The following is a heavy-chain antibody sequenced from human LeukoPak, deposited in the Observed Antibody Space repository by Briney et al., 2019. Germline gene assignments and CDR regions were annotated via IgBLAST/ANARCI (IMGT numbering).Heavy chain of an antibody. CDR1: GGSISSGDYY. J-gene: IGHJ2*01. V-gene: IGHV4-30-4*01. CDR2: IYYSGST. D-gene: IGHD3-10*01. CDR3: AREIAVRGDLYWYFDL. Sequence: PSQTLSLTCTVSGGSISSGDYYWSWIRQPPGKGLEWIGYIYYSGSTYYNPSFKSRVTISVDTSKNQFSLKLSSVTAADTAVYYCAREIAVRGDLYWYFDLWGRGTLVTVSS.